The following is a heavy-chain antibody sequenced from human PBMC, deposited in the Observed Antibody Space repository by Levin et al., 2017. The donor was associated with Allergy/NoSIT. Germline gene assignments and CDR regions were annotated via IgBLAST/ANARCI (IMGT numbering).Heavy chain of an antibody. V-gene: IGHV5-51*01. Sequence: GGSLRLSCKGSGSSFTSYWIGWVRQMPGKGLEWMGIIYPGDSDTRYSPSFQGQVTISADKSISTAYLQWSSLKASDTAMYYCARPGHALAFVDIWGQGTMVTVSS. CDR1: GSSFTSYW. J-gene: IGHJ3*02. CDR2: IYPGDSDT. D-gene: IGHD3-3*02. CDR3: ARPGHALAFVDI.